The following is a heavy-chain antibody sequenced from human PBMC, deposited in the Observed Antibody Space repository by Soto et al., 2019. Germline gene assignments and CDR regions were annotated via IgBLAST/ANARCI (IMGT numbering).Heavy chain of an antibody. CDR2: ISPNNGKT. CDR3: ARLLTEGVTYREDAFDI. V-gene: IGHV1-18*04. J-gene: IGHJ3*02. CDR1: GYTFTGYY. Sequence: ASVKVSCKASGYTFTGYYMHWVRRAPGQGLEWMGWISPNNGKTNYAEKFQGRVTMTADTRTNTGYMELRSLRSDDTAVYYCARLLTEGVTYREDAFDIWGQGTKVTVSS. D-gene: IGHD3-16*02.